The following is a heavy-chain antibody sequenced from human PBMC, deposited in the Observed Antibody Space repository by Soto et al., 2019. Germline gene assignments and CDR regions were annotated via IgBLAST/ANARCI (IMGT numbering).Heavy chain of an antibody. J-gene: IGHJ6*02. Sequence: PSETLSLTCAVSGYSISSGYYWGWIRQPPGKGLEWIGSIYHSGSTYYNPSLKSRVTISVDTSKNQFSLKLSSVTAADTAVYYCASVRPGSYIPSYYYYGMGVWGQGTTVTVSS. V-gene: IGHV4-38-2*01. D-gene: IGHD3-10*01. CDR1: GYSISSGYY. CDR3: ASVRPGSYIPSYYYYGMGV. CDR2: IYHSGST.